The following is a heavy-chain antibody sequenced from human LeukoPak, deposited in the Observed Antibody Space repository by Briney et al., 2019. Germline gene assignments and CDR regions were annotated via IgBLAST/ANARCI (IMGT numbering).Heavy chain of an antibody. V-gene: IGHV4-39*01. D-gene: IGHD3-22*01. CDR3: ARHVVIKSGWFDP. J-gene: IGHJ5*02. CDR1: GGSISSSSYY. Sequence: SETLSLTCTVSGGSISSSSYYWGWIRQPPGKGLEWIGSIYYSGSTYYNPSLKSRVTISVDTSKNQFSLKLSSVTAADTAVYYCARHVVIKSGWFDPWGQGTLVTVSS. CDR2: IYYSGST.